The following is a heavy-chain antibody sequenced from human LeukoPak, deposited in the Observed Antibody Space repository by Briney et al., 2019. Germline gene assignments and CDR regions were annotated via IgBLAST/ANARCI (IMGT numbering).Heavy chain of an antibody. D-gene: IGHD6-6*01. J-gene: IGHJ4*02. V-gene: IGHV3-33*06. CDR1: GLTFSNYG. CDR3: AKGESSGY. Sequence: PGGSLRLSCAASGLTFSNYGMHWVRQAPGKGLEWVAVIWYDGSDKYYADSVKGRFTISRDNSKNTVYLQMNSLRAEDTAVYYCAKGESSGYWGQGTLVTVSS. CDR2: IWYDGSDK.